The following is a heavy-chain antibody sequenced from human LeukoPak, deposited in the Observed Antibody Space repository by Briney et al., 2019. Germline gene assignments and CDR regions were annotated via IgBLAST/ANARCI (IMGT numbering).Heavy chain of an antibody. CDR3: ARDLTDDFWSGYHFDY. J-gene: IGHJ4*02. CDR1: GFTFDKYC. V-gene: IGHV3-21*01. Sequence: GGSLRLSCAASGFTFDKYCMNWVRQAPGKGLEWVSTISSSSNYIYYADSVKGRFTISRDNAKNSLYLQMNSLRAEDTAVYYCARDLTDDFWSGYHFDYWGQGNLVTVSS. CDR2: ISSSSNYI. D-gene: IGHD3-3*01.